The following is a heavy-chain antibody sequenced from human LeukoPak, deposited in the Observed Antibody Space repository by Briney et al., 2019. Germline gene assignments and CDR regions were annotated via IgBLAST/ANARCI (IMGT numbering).Heavy chain of an antibody. J-gene: IGHJ4*02. CDR2: IYHSGST. D-gene: IGHD5-24*01. CDR1: GYSISSGYY. Sequence: SETMSLTCAVSGYSISSGYYWGWLRQPPGKGLEWIGSIYHSGSTYYNPSLKSRVTISVDTSKNQFSLKLSSVIAADTAVYYCARPHGYNIFDYWGQGTLVTVPS. CDR3: ARPHGYNIFDY. V-gene: IGHV4-38-2*01.